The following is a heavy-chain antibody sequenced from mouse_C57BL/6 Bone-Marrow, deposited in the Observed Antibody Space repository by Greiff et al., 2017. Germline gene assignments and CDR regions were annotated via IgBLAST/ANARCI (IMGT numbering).Heavy chain of an antibody. CDR1: GYAFSSSW. CDR3: ARRITTVPYWYFDV. V-gene: IGHV1-82*01. Sequence: QVHVKQSGPELVKPGASVKISCKASGYAFSSSWMNWVKQRPGKGLEWIGRIYPGDGDTNYNGKFKGKATLTADKSSSTAYMQLSSLTSEDSAVYFCARRITTVPYWYFDVWGTGTTVTVSS. D-gene: IGHD1-1*01. CDR2: IYPGDGDT. J-gene: IGHJ1*03.